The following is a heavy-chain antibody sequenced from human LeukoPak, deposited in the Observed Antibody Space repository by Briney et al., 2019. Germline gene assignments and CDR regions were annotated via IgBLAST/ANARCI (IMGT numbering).Heavy chain of an antibody. J-gene: IGHJ6*04. CDR2: INWNGGST. CDR3: AELGITMIGGV. CDR1: GFTFDDYP. V-gene: IGHV3-20*04. Sequence: PGRSLRLSCATSGFTFDDYPMSWVRQVPGKGLEWVSGINWNGGSTTYADSVKGRFTISRDNAKNSLYLQMNSLRAEDTAVYYCAELGITMIGGVWGKGTTVTISS. D-gene: IGHD3-10*02.